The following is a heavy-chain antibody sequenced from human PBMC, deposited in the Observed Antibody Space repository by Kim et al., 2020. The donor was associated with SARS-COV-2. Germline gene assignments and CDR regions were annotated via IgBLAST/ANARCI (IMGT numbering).Heavy chain of an antibody. Sequence: PALKRRVTISVDTSKNQFSLKLSSVTAADTAVYYCARGLGVLRFLGGFDPWGQGTLVTVSS. J-gene: IGHJ5*02. D-gene: IGHD3-3*01. CDR3: ARGLGVLRFLGGFDP. V-gene: IGHV4-34*01.